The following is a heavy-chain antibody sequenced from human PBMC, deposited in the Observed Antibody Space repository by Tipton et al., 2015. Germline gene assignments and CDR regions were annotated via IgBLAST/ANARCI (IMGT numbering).Heavy chain of an antibody. J-gene: IGHJ4*02. CDR3: AKDNAAAGGSYYFDY. Sequence: SLRLSCAASGFTFSSYALSWVRQAPGKGLEWVSDISGSGGNTYYADSVKGRFTISRDNSKNTLYLLMNSLRAADTAVYYCAKDNAAAGGSYYFDYWGQGTLVTVSS. CDR1: GFTFSSYA. V-gene: IGHV3-23*01. D-gene: IGHD6-13*01. CDR2: ISGSGGNT.